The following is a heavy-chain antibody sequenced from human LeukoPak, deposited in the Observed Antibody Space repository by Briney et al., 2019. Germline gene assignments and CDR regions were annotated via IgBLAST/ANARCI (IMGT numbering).Heavy chain of an antibody. J-gene: IGHJ5*02. D-gene: IGHD6-19*01. CDR1: GYTFSGYY. Sequence: ASVKVSCKASGYTFSGYYMHWVRQAPGQGLEWMGWINPNSGGTNYAQKFQGRVTMTRDTSISTAYMELSRLRSDDTAVYYCARDRRTADTQFDPWGQGTLVTVSS. CDR3: ARDRRTADTQFDP. CDR2: INPNSGGT. V-gene: IGHV1-2*02.